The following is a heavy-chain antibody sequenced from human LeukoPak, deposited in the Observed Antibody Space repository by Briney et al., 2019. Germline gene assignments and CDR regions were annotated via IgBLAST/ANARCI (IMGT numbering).Heavy chain of an antibody. Sequence: PGGSLRLSCSASGFTFSNYAMHWVRQAPGKGLEYVSAITSNGGDTYYADSVKGRFTISRDNSKNTLYLQMNSLRTEDTAVYYCARGGSYFDISGYYFYWGQGTLVTVSS. D-gene: IGHD3-22*01. CDR2: ITSNGGDT. V-gene: IGHV3-64*04. CDR3: ARGGSYFDISGYYFY. J-gene: IGHJ4*02. CDR1: GFTFSNYA.